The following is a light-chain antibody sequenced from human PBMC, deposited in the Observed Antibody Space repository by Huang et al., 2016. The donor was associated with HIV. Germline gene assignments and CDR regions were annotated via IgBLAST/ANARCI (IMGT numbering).Light chain of an antibody. CDR1: HDIGSN. V-gene: IGKV1-33*01. J-gene: IGKJ4*01. CDR3: QQYDDVSIS. Sequence: DIQVTQSPSSLSASVGDRVTITCQSSHDIGSNLNWYQQKSGKAPKFLIYDASNLERGFPSRFSGRGSGTHFTLTLTNRQPEDFATYYCQQYDDVSISFGGGTKVDI. CDR2: DAS.